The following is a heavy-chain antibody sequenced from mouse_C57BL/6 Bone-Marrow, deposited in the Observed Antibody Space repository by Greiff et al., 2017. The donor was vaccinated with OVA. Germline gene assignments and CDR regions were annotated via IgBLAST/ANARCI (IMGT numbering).Heavy chain of an antibody. D-gene: IGHD1-1*01. CDR2: ISYAGSN. J-gene: IGHJ4*01. CDR3: ARDRTTSPLDY. CDR1: GYSITSGYY. Sequence: EVKLMESGPGLVKPSQSLSLTCSVTGYSITSGYYWNWLRQFPGNKLEWMGYISYAGSNNYNPSLKNRISITRDTSKNQIFLKLNSVTTEDTATYYCARDRTTSPLDYWGQGTSVTVSS. V-gene: IGHV3-6*01.